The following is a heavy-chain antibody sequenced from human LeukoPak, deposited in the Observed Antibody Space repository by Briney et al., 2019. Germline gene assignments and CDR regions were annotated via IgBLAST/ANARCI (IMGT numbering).Heavy chain of an antibody. J-gene: IGHJ4*02. V-gene: IGHV1-69*04. CDR1: GYTFTSYY. D-gene: IGHD2-8*02. CDR3: ARGALVGAHFDY. CDR2: IIPILGIA. Sequence: SVKVSCKASGYTFTSYYMHWVRQAPGQGLEWMGRIIPILGIANYAQKFQGRVTITADKSTSTAYMELSSLRSEDTAVYYCARGALVGAHFDYWGQGTLVTVSS.